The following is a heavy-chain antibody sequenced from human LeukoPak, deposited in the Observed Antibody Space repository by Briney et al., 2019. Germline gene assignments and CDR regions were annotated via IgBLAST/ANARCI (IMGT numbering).Heavy chain of an antibody. CDR1: SGSISSSSYY. J-gene: IGHJ4*02. CDR3: ARERREQLLPPYTRLVTYFDY. Sequence: SETLSLTCTVSSGSISSSSYYWGWIRQPPGKGLEWIGSIYYSGSIYYNPSLKSRVTISVDTSKNQPSLKLRSVTAADTAVYYCARERREQLLPPYTRLVTYFDYWGQGTLVTVSS. V-gene: IGHV4-39*07. D-gene: IGHD1-26*01. CDR2: IYYSGSI.